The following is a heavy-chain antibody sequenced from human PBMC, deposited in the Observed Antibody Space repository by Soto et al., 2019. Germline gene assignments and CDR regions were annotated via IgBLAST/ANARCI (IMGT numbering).Heavy chain of an antibody. V-gene: IGHV1-18*01. CDR3: ARTGAGKVDDYYAMDV. CDR2: ISAYNGNT. D-gene: IGHD1-26*01. Sequence: QVQLVQSGAAVKKPGASVKVSCKASGYTFTSYGISWVRQAPGQGREWRGWISAYNGNTNYAQKPQGRVTMTTDTSTSTAEKDVKSLRSHDTAVYYWARTGAGKVDDYYAMDVWGQGTTVTVSS. CDR1: GYTFTSYG. J-gene: IGHJ6*02.